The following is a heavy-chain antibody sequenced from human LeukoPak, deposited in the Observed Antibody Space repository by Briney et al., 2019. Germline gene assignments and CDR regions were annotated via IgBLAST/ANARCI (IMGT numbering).Heavy chain of an antibody. Sequence: ASETLSLTCTVSGRSISSYYWSWIRQPPGKGLEWIGYIYYSGSTNYNPSLKSRVTISVDTSKNQLSLKLSSVTAADTAVYYCARDVGEGDYYYGMDVWGQGTTVTVSS. CDR1: GRSISSYY. V-gene: IGHV4-59*01. CDR3: ARDVGEGDYYYGMDV. CDR2: IYYSGST. J-gene: IGHJ6*02. D-gene: IGHD3-16*01.